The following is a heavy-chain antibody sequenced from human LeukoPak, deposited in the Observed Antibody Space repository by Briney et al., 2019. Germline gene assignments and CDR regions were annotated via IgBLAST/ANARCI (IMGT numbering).Heavy chain of an antibody. J-gene: IGHJ4*02. CDR1: GFTFSSYE. D-gene: IGHD5-12*01. CDR3: ASQGSGYDSPIDH. CDR2: ISSSSSYI. V-gene: IGHV3-21*01. Sequence: GGSLRLSCAASGFTFSSYEMNWVRQAPGKGLEWVSSISSSSSYIYYADSVKGRFTISRDNARNSLYLQMNSLRAEDTAVYYCASQGSGYDSPIDHWGQGALVTVSS.